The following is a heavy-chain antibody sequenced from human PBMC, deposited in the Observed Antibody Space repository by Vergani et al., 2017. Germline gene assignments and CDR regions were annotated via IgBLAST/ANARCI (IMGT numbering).Heavy chain of an antibody. CDR1: GYSISSGYY. V-gene: IGHV4-38-2*02. Sequence: QVQLQESGPGLVKPSETLSLTCTVSGYSISSGYYWGWIRQPPGKGLEWIGSIYHSGSTYYNPSLKSRVTISVDTSKNQFSLKLSSVTAADTAVYYCARDGGSYYYSTRVRYYDGMAVWGEGTSVTVYS. CDR2: IYHSGST. J-gene: IGHJ6*04. CDR3: ARDGGSYYYSTRVRYYDGMAV. D-gene: IGHD3-10*01.